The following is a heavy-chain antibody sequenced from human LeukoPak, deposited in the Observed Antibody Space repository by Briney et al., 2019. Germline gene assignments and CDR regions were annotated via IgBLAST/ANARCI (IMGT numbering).Heavy chain of an antibody. CDR3: ARVLTSNQFDY. V-gene: IGHV3-21*01. Sequence: GGSLRLSCAASGFTFSSYSMTWVRQAPGKGLEWVSSISSSSSYIYYADSVKGRFTISRDNAKNSLYLQMNSLRAEDTAVYYCARVLTSNQFDYWGQGTLVTVSS. CDR2: ISSSSSYI. CDR1: GFTFSSYS. J-gene: IGHJ4*02. D-gene: IGHD2-2*01.